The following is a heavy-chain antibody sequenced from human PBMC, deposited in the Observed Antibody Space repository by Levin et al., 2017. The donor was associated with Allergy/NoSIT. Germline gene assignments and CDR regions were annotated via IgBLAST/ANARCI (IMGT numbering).Heavy chain of an antibody. Sequence: PSETLSLTCAVYGGSFSGYYWSWIRQPPGKGLEWIGEINHGGSTNYNPSLKSRVTISGDTSKNQFSLKLSSVTAADTAMYYCARAVSSSPLQFDYWGQGTLVTVSS. D-gene: IGHD6-6*01. V-gene: IGHV4-34*01. J-gene: IGHJ4*02. CDR1: GGSFSGYY. CDR2: INHGGST. CDR3: ARAVSSSPLQFDY.